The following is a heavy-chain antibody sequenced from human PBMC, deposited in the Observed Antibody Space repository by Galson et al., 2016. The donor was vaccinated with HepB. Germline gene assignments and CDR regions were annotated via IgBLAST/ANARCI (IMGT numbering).Heavy chain of an antibody. Sequence: SVKVSCKASGYTFISYYMHWVRQAPGQGLEWMGITNPGGGSTTYAQKFQGRVTMTSDTSTSTVYMELSSLRSEDTAVYYCARGPRAHYYDSSGYSDYWGQGTRVTVSP. CDR3: ARGPRAHYYDSSGYSDY. J-gene: IGHJ4*02. V-gene: IGHV1-46*01. CDR1: GYTFISYY. CDR2: TNPGGGST. D-gene: IGHD3-22*01.